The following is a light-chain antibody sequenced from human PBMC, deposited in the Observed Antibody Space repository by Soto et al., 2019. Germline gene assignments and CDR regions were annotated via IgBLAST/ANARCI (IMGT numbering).Light chain of an antibody. CDR2: DVS. V-gene: IGLV2-14*01. CDR3: SSYASSSTLV. CDR1: SSDVGGYDY. Sequence: QSALTQPASVSGSPGQSITISCTGTSSDVGGYDYVSWYQQHPGKVPKLMIYDVSSRPSGVSNRFSGSKSGNTASLTISGLQAEDEADYYCSSYASSSTLVFGGGTKL. J-gene: IGLJ2*01.